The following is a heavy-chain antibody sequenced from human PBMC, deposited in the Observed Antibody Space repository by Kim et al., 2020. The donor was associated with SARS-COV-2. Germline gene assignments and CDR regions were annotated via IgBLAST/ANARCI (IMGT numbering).Heavy chain of an antibody. CDR3: ARDMHHYDSSGFDY. D-gene: IGHD3-22*01. Sequence: NPSPKSRVTISVDTSKNQFSLKLSTVTAADTAVYNCARDMHHYDSSGFDYWGQGTLVTVSS. J-gene: IGHJ4*02. V-gene: IGHV4-39*07.